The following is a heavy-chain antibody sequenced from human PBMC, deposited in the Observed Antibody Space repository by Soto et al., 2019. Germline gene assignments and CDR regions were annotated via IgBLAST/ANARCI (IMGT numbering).Heavy chain of an antibody. J-gene: IGHJ4*02. V-gene: IGHV3-23*01. Sequence: EVQLLESGGGLVQPGGSLRLSCAASGFTFSSYAMIWVRQSPGKGLEWVSSIDTSGGNTYYADSVKGRFTISRDNSKNTLSLQMKSLRAEDTAVYYCAKDHDFWSGYYTGFDYWGQGTLVTVSS. CDR2: IDTSGGNT. CDR1: GFTFSSYA. CDR3: AKDHDFWSGYYTGFDY. D-gene: IGHD3-3*01.